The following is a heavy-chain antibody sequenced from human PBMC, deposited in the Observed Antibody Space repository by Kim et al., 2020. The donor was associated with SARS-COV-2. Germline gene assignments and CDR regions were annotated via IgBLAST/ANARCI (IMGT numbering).Heavy chain of an antibody. V-gene: IGHV3-53*01. Sequence: STNYADAVKGRFTISRDNSKNTLYLQMNSLRAEDTAVYYCARVTSSGSFDYWGQGTLVTVSS. CDR3: ARVTSSGSFDY. J-gene: IGHJ4*02. CDR2: ST. D-gene: IGHD3-22*01.